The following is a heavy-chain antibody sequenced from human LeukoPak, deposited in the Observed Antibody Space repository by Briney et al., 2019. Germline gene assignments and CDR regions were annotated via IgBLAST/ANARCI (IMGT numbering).Heavy chain of an antibody. CDR1: GYTFTDYY. V-gene: IGHV1-2*02. CDR2: INPNDGDT. CDR3: ARANFLYCSSSTCLFDY. J-gene: IGHJ4*02. Sequence: ASVKVSCKASGYTFTDYYMYWVRQAPGQGFEWMGWINPNDGDTNYAQKFQGRVTMTRDTSISTAHMEVSRLRSDDTAVYYCARANFLYCSSSTCLFDYWGQGTLVTVSS. D-gene: IGHD2-2*01.